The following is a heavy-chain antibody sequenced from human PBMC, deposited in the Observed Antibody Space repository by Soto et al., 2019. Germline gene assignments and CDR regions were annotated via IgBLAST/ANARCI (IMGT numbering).Heavy chain of an antibody. Sequence: QVQLVQSGAEVKKPGAAVKVSCKASGYTFTGYAIHWVRQAPGQRHEWMGWINGGNGDTKYSQKFQGRVTITRDTRASTAYMELTSLGSEDTAVYHCARGYCSSTSCQYYFDFWGQGTLVTVSS. D-gene: IGHD2-2*01. CDR2: INGGNGDT. J-gene: IGHJ4*02. CDR1: GYTFTGYA. CDR3: ARGYCSSTSCQYYFDF. V-gene: IGHV1-3*01.